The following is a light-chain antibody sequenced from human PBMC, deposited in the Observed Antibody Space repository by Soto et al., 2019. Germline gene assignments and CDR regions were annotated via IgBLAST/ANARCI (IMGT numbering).Light chain of an antibody. Sequence: DIQMTPSPSTLSASVGDRVIISCRASQSISVWLAWYQQKAGKAPKLLIYKASSLESGVPSRFSGSGSGTEFTLTISSLQPDDFATYYCQQYNSYWTFGQGTKVDIK. CDR1: QSISVW. CDR3: QQYNSYWT. J-gene: IGKJ1*01. CDR2: KAS. V-gene: IGKV1-5*03.